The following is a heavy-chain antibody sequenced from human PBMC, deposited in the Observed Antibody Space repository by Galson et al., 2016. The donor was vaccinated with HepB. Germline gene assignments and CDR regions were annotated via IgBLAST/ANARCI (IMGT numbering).Heavy chain of an antibody. CDR3: ARGKDYGADY. D-gene: IGHD4-17*01. J-gene: IGHJ4*02. V-gene: IGHV1-3*01. CDR1: GYSFKSYA. Sequence: SVKVSCKASGYSFKSYAIHWVRQAPGQRLEWMGWIHAGNGDTKCSQNFQGRATITWDTSTSTAYMELSSLTSEDTALYCCARGKDYGADYWGQGTLVTVSS. CDR2: IHAGNGDT.